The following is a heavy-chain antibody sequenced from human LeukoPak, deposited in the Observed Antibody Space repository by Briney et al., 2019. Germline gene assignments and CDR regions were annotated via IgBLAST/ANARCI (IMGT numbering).Heavy chain of an antibody. Sequence: GGSLRLSCAASGFTSSSYEMNWVRQAPGKGLEWVSYISSSGSTIYYADSVKGRFTISRDNAKNSLYLQMNSLRAEDTAVYYCAREGGSIRYFDYWGQGTLVTVSS. V-gene: IGHV3-48*03. CDR1: GFTSSSYE. D-gene: IGHD1-26*01. CDR3: AREGGSIRYFDY. CDR2: ISSSGSTI. J-gene: IGHJ4*02.